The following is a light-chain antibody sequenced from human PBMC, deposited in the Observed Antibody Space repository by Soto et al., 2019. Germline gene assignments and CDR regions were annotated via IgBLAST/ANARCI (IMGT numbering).Light chain of an antibody. J-gene: IGLJ1*01. CDR1: SGDIGFYNY. CDR2: DVT. Sequence: QSALTQPRSVSGSPGQSVSISCTGTSGDIGFYNYVSWYQRHPGKAPKLILYDVTKRPSGVPDRFSGSKSGNTASLTISGLQAEDEADYFCCSYTSSSTPYVFGTGTKVTVL. V-gene: IGLV2-11*01. CDR3: CSYTSSSTPYV.